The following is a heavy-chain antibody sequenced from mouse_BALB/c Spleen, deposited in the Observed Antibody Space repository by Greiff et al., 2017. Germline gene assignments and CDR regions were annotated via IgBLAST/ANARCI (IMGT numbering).Heavy chain of an antibody. D-gene: IGHD2-4*01. V-gene: IGHV5-17*02. Sequence: EVNLVESGGGLVQPGGSRKLSCAASGFTFSSFGMHWVRQAPEKGLEWVAYISSGSSTIYYADTVKGRFTISRDNPKNTLFLQMTSLRSEDTAMYYCARSSYDYDEAWFAYWGQGTLVTVSA. CDR1: GFTFSSFG. J-gene: IGHJ3*01. CDR2: ISSGSSTI. CDR3: ARSSYDYDEAWFAY.